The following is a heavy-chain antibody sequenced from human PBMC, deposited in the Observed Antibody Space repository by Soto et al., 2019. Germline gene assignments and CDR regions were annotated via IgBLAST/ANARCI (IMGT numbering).Heavy chain of an antibody. J-gene: IGHJ6*02. CDR3: ARDDGVGKDYYYYGMDV. CDR1: GGTFSIYA. Sequence: SVKVSCKASGGTFSIYAISWVLQAPGQGLEWMGGIIPIFGTANYAQKFQGRVTITADESTSTAYMELSSLRSEDTAVYYCARDDGVGKDYYYYGMDVWGQGTTVTVSS. CDR2: IIPIFGTA. D-gene: IGHD4-17*01. V-gene: IGHV1-69*13.